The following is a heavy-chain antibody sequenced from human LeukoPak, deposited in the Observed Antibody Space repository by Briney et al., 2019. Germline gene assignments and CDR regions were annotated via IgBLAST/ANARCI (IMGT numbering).Heavy chain of an antibody. Sequence: GGSLRLSCAASGFTFSSYAMSWVRQAPGKGLEWVSAISGSGGSTYYADSVKGRFTISRDNSKNTLFLQVNSLRVEDTAVYYCGKDPNGDYIGAFDMWGQGTMVTVSP. D-gene: IGHD4-17*01. J-gene: IGHJ3*02. CDR3: GKDPNGDYIGAFDM. V-gene: IGHV3-23*01. CDR1: GFTFSSYA. CDR2: ISGSGGST.